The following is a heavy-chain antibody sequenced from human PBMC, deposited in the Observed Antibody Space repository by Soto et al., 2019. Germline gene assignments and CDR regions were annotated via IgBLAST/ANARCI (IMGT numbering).Heavy chain of an antibody. CDR3: ARDKAMVRGAIGY. Sequence: XXSLRLSFAASGFAFADSWMGWVLQAPGKGLEWVSYISSSSSTIYYADSVKGRFTISRDNAKNSLYLQMNSLRAEDTAVYYCARDKAMVRGAIGYWGQGTLVTVSS. J-gene: IGHJ4*02. CDR2: ISSSSSTI. D-gene: IGHD3-10*01. V-gene: IGHV3-48*01. CDR1: GFAFADSW.